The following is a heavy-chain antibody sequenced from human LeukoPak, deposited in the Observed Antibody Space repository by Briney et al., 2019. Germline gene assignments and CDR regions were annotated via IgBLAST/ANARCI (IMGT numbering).Heavy chain of an antibody. CDR1: GFTFSYHA. CDR2: ICVGGSTQ. D-gene: IGHD1-26*01. V-gene: IGHV3-48*04. Sequence: QPGGSLTLSCAASGFTFSYHAMNWVRHAPGKAREWLAYICVGGSTQYYGESVKGRFTISRDNAKNSLYMQMTSLRAEDTAVYYCAREGIVGADYYFDYWGQGTLVTVSS. J-gene: IGHJ4*02. CDR3: AREGIVGADYYFDY.